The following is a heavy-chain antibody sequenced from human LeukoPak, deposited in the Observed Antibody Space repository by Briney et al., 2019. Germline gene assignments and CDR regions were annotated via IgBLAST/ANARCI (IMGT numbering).Heavy chain of an antibody. D-gene: IGHD1-26*01. J-gene: IGHJ5*02. CDR2: MNPKSGNT. V-gene: IGHV1-8*02. Sequence: ASVKVSCKASGYTFTSYDINWVRQVTGQGLEWMGWMNPKSGNTGYAQKFQGRVTMTRDMSTSTDYMELSSLRSEDTAIYYCARDNSVGDNAWWFDPWGQGTLVTVSS. CDR1: GYTFTSYD. CDR3: ARDNSVGDNAWWFDP.